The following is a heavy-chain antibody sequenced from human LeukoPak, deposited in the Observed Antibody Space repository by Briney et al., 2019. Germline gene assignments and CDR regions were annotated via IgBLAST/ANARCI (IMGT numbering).Heavy chain of an antibody. CDR2: INHSGRV. J-gene: IGHJ4*02. CDR3: ARGLGPMSPSLDY. Sequence: SETLSLTCAVSGESFSYNYWTWVRQPQGKGLEWIWYINHSGRVNYRPSLKSRLTISAATSKSQFSLKLNAVTAADTAVYYCARGLGPMSPSLDYWGQGSLVTVSS. V-gene: IGHV4-34*01. CDR1: GESFSYNY. D-gene: IGHD3-22*01.